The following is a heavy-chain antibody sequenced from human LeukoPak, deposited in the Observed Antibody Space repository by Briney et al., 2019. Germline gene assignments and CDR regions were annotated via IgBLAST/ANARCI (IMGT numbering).Heavy chain of an antibody. CDR2: IYHSGST. J-gene: IGHJ3*02. CDR1: GGSITSGGYY. D-gene: IGHD3-3*01. CDR3: ARDISIFGVVIKPAFDI. Sequence: SQTLSLTCTVSGGSITSGGYYWSWIRQPPGKGLEWIGYIYHSGSTYYNPSLKRRVTISVDRSKNQFSLKLSSVTAADTAVYYCARDISIFGVVIKPAFDIWGQGTMVTVSS. V-gene: IGHV4-30-2*01.